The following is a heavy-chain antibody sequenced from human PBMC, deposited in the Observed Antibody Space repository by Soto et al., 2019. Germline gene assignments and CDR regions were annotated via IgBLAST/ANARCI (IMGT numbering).Heavy chain of an antibody. D-gene: IGHD2-2*01. V-gene: IGHV4-34*01. CDR2: IKHSGTT. CDR1: CGSFIDYY. Sequence: SETLSLTCVFYCGSFIDYYWSWIRQPPGKGLEWIGEIKHSGTTNYNLSLKSRVTISVDTSKNQFSLKLSSVTAADTAVYYCARGSYCSRSSCYQPYTGFDPWGQGTLVTVSS. CDR3: ARGSYCSRSSCYQPYTGFDP. J-gene: IGHJ5*02.